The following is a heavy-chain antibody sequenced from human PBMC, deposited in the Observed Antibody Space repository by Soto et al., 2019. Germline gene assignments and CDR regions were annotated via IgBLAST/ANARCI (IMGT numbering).Heavy chain of an antibody. D-gene: IGHD3-10*01. CDR2: IKQDGSEK. V-gene: IGHV3-7*03. J-gene: IGHJ6*03. Sequence: GGSLRLSCAASGFTFSSYWMSWVRQAPGKGLEWVANIKQDGSEKYYVDSVKGRFTISRDNSKNTLYLQMNSLRAEDTAVYYCAKEGVGEEYYYYMDVWGKGTTVTVSS. CDR3: AKEGVGEEYYYYMDV. CDR1: GFTFSSYW.